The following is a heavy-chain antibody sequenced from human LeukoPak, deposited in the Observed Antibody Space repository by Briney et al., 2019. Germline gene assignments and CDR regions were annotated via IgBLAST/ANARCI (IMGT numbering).Heavy chain of an antibody. CDR1: GGTFSSYA. CDR2: IIPIFGTA. V-gene: IGHV1-69*13. Sequence: GASVKVSCKASGGTFSSYAISWVRQAPGQGLEWMGGIIPIFGTANYAQKFQGRVTITADESTSTAYMELSSLRSEDTAVYYCASGYCYGFFDYWGQGTLVTVSS. J-gene: IGHJ4*02. CDR3: ASGYCYGFFDY. D-gene: IGHD5-18*01.